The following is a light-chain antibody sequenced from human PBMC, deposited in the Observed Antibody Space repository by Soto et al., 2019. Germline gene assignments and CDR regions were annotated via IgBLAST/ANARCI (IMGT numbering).Light chain of an antibody. Sequence: EIVLTQSPGTLSLSPGERATLSCRASQSVSNSYLAWYQQKPGQAPRLLIHGVSIRATGIPDRFSGSGSGTDFTLSISRLEPEDFAVYYCQLYGSSPWTFGQGTKVEIK. V-gene: IGKV3-20*01. J-gene: IGKJ1*01. CDR3: QLYGSSPWT. CDR2: GVS. CDR1: QSVSNSY.